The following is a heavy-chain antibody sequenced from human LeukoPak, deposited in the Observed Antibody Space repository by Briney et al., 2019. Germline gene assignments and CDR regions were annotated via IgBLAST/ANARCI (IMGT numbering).Heavy chain of an antibody. D-gene: IGHD3-3*01. V-gene: IGHV4-34*01. Sequence: PSETLSLTCAVYGGSFSGYYWSWIRQPPGKGLEWIGEINHSGSTNYNPSLKSRVTISVDTSKNQFSLKLSSVTAADTAVYYCARGLYDFWRTRAIDYWGQGTLVTVSS. CDR3: ARGLYDFWRTRAIDY. CDR2: INHSGST. J-gene: IGHJ4*02. CDR1: GGSFSGYY.